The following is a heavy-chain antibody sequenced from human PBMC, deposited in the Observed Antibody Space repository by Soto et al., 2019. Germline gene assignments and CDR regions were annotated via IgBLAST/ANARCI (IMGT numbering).Heavy chain of an antibody. J-gene: IGHJ5*02. CDR3: ASSTVLNWFDP. V-gene: IGHV1-69*02. Sequence: QVQLVQSGAEVKKPGSSVKVSCKASGGTFSSYTISWVRQAPGQGLEWMGRIIPILGIANYAQKFQGRVTITADKYTSTAYMELSSLRSEDTAVYYCASSTVLNWFDPWGQGTLVTVSS. D-gene: IGHD4-17*01. CDR1: GGTFSSYT. CDR2: IIPILGIA.